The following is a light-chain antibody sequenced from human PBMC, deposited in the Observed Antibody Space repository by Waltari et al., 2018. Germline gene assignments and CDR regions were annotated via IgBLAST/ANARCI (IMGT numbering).Light chain of an antibody. J-gene: IGKJ3*01. V-gene: IGKV1-6*01. CDR1: QNIYSN. CDR2: AAS. Sequence: IQMTQSPSALSASVGDRVTISCLASQNIYSNLAWYQQKPGKAPNLLIYAASSLQSGIPSRCSGSGSGTDVNLNISRLKPEDSAAYDCQHYYDNQFNFGPGTKLDIK. CDR3: QHYYDNQFN.